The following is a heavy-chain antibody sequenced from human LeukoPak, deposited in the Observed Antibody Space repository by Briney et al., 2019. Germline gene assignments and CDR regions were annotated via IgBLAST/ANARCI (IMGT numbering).Heavy chain of an antibody. CDR2: IALNTGDT. D-gene: IGHD3/OR15-3a*01. Sequence: ASVKVSSKTSGYTYTGYYMHWIRQAPGQGLEWMGWIALNTGDTHSAQKFQHRVTMTRDTSISTAYLELTRLTSDDTAVYYCARDLFWTGFYYFDFWGQGTLVTVSS. CDR1: GYTYTGYY. J-gene: IGHJ4*02. V-gene: IGHV1-2*02. CDR3: ARDLFWTGFYYFDF.